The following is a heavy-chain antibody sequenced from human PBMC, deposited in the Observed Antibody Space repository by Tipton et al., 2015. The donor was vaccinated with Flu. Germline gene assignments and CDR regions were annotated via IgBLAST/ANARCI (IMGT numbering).Heavy chain of an antibody. V-gene: IGHV4-39*01. J-gene: IGHJ4*02. D-gene: IGHD3-10*02. CDR1: SGSIRSTNYF. Sequence: LTCTVSSGSIRSTNYFCAWIRQPPGKRLELIGSIYPSGTPYYNPSLKSRVTISVDTSKSQFSLMLRSVTAADTAVYYCARLSYYDVDLKNFYFDYWGQGALVTVSS. CDR2: IYPSGTP. CDR3: ARLSYYDVDLKNFYFDY.